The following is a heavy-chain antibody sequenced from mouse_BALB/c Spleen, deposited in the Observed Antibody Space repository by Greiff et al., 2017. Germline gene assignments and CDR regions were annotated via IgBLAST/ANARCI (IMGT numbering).Heavy chain of an antibody. J-gene: IGHJ2*01. CDR1: GFAFSSYD. Sequence: EVQVVESGGGLVKPGGSLKLSCAASGFAFSSYDMSWVRQTPEKRLEWVAYISSGGGSTYYPDTVKGRFTISRDNAKNTLYLQMSSLKSEDTAMYYCAREGYDALFDYWGQGTTLTASS. D-gene: IGHD2-14*01. V-gene: IGHV5-12-1*01. CDR3: AREGYDALFDY. CDR2: ISSGGGST.